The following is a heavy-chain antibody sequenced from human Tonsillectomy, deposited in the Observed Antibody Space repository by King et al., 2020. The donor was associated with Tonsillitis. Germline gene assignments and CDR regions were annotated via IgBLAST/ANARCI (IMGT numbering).Heavy chain of an antibody. Sequence: QLQESGPGLVKPSETLSLTCNVSGGSISSYYWSWIRQPPGKGLEWIGHIYYRGSTNYNPSLQSRVTISVDTSKNQFSLKLTSVTAADTAVYYCARDLLYGGQFGYMDVWGKGTTVTVSS. D-gene: IGHD4/OR15-4a*01. CDR3: ARDLLYGGQFGYMDV. V-gene: IGHV4-59*01. J-gene: IGHJ6*03. CDR1: GGSISSYY. CDR2: IYYRGST.